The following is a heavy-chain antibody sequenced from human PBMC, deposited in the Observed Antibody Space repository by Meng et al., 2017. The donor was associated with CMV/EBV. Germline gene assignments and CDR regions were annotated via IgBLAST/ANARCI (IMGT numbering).Heavy chain of an antibody. CDR2: IIPIFGTA. CDR1: GGTFSSYA. V-gene: IGHV1-69*05. J-gene: IGHJ4*02. CDR3: ARGSFTYDSLNYFDY. D-gene: IGHD3-3*01. Sequence: SVKVSCKASGGTFSSYAISWVRQAPGQVLEWMGGIIPIFGTANYAQKFQGRVTITTDESTSTAYMELSSLRSEDTAVYYCARGSFTYDSLNYFDYWGQGTLVTVSS.